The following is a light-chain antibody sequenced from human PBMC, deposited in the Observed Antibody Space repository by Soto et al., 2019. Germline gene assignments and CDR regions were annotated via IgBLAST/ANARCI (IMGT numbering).Light chain of an antibody. CDR3: SSYTISSTLV. CDR1: SSDVGGHNY. J-gene: IGLJ2*01. CDR2: EVS. V-gene: IGLV2-14*01. Sequence: QSVLTQPASVSGSPGQSITISCTGTSSDVGGHNYVSWYQQHPGKAPKFMIYEVSNRPSGVSNRFSGSKSGNTASLTISGLQAEEEADYYCSSYTISSTLVFGGGTKVTVL.